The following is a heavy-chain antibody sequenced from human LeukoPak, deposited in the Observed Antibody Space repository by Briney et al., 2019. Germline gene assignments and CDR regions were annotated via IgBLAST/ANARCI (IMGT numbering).Heavy chain of an antibody. CDR2: IYYSGST. Sequence: SETLSLTCTVSGGSISSYYWSWIRQPPGKGLEWIGYIYYSGSTNYNPSLKSRVTISVDTSKNQFSLKLSSVTAADTAVYYCARVPYYYGSGSAAFDIWGQGTMVTVSS. CDR3: ARVPYYYGSGSAAFDI. D-gene: IGHD3-10*01. CDR1: GGSISSYY. V-gene: IGHV4-59*01. J-gene: IGHJ3*02.